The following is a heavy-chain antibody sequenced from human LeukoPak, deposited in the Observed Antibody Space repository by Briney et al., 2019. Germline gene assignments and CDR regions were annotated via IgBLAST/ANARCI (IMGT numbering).Heavy chain of an antibody. CDR3: ARTNLTYYDFWSGYFFSY. J-gene: IGHJ4*02. V-gene: IGHV4-39*01. CDR2: IYYSGST. Sequence: SETLSLTCTVSGGSISSSSYYWGWIRQPPGKGLEWIGSIYYSGSTYYNPSLKSRVTISVDTSKNQFSLKLGSVTAADTAVYYCARTNLTYYDFWSGYFFSYWGQGTPVTVSS. D-gene: IGHD3-3*01. CDR1: GGSISSSSYY.